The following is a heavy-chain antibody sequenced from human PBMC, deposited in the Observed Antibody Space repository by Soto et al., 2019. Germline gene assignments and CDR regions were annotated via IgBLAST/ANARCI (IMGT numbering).Heavy chain of an antibody. CDR3: ARGQVVAAQP. D-gene: IGHD2-15*01. V-gene: IGHV4-30-2*01. J-gene: IGHJ5*02. Sequence: QLQLQESGSGLVKPSQTLSLTCAVSGGSISSGGYSWSWIRQPPGKGLEWIGYIYHSGSTYYNPSRXSXVXIXXDTSKSQFSLKLSSVTAADTAVDYCARGQVVAAQPWGQGTLVTVSS. CDR1: GGSISSGGYS. CDR2: IYHSGST.